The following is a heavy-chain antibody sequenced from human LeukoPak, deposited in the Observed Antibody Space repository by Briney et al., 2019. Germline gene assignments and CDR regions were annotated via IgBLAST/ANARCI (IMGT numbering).Heavy chain of an antibody. CDR3: ARSYCSSTSCYLNPSYFDY. Sequence: SVKVSCKASGGTFSSYAISWVRQAPGQGLEWMGGIIPIFGTANYAQKFQGRVTITADESTSTAYMELSSLRSEDTAVYYCARSYCSSTSCYLNPSYFDYWGQETLVTVSS. D-gene: IGHD2-2*01. V-gene: IGHV1-69*13. CDR1: GGTFSSYA. CDR2: IIPIFGTA. J-gene: IGHJ4*02.